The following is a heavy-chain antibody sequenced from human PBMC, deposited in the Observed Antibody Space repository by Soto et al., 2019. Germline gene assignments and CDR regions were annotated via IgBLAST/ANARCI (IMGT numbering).Heavy chain of an antibody. Sequence: ASVKVSCKASGYTFTSYDINWVRQATGQGLEWMGWMNPNSGNTGYAQKFQGRVTMTRNTSISTAYMGLSSLRSEDTAVYYCARMIYNLNYYYYYGMDVWGQGTTVTVSS. CDR1: GYTFTSYD. CDR3: ARMIYNLNYYYYYGMDV. J-gene: IGHJ6*02. CDR2: MNPNSGNT. D-gene: IGHD1-20*01. V-gene: IGHV1-8*01.